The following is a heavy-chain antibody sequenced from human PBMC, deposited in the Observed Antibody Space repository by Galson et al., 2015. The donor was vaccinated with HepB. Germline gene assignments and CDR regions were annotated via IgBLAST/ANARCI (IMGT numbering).Heavy chain of an antibody. CDR1: GGTFSSYA. CDR3: ASGYCSGGSCLNFDY. V-gene: IGHV1-69*13. D-gene: IGHD2-15*01. J-gene: IGHJ4*02. CDR2: IIPIFGTA. Sequence: SVKVSCKASGGTFSSYAISWVRQAPGQGLEWMGGIIPIFGTANYAQKFQGRVTITADESTSTAYMELSSLRSEDTAVYYCASGYCSGGSCLNFDYWGQGTLVTVSS.